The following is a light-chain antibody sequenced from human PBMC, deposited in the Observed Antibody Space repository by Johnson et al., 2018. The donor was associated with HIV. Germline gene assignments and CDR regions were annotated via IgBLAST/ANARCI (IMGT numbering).Light chain of an antibody. J-gene: IGLJ1*01. CDR3: GTWDSSLSAYV. CDR2: DNN. CDR1: SSNIGNNY. V-gene: IGLV1-51*01. Sequence: QSVLTQPPSVSAAPGQKVTISCSGSSSNIGNNYVSWYQQLPGTAPKLLIYDNNKRPSVIPDRFSGSKSGTSATLGITRLQTGDEGDYYCGTWDSSLSAYVFGTGTTVTVL.